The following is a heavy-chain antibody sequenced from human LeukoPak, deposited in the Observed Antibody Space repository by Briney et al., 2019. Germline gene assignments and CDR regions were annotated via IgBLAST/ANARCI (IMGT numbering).Heavy chain of an antibody. CDR3: ARISTAMAFDY. V-gene: IGHV4-4*02. D-gene: IGHD5-18*01. Sequence: SETLSLTCAVSGGSISSNNWWSWVRQPPGKGLEWIGEIYHSGSTNYNPSLKSRVTISVDRSKNQFSLKLSSVTAADTAVYYCARISTAMAFDYWGQGTLVTVSS. CDR1: GGSISSNNW. J-gene: IGHJ4*02. CDR2: IYHSGST.